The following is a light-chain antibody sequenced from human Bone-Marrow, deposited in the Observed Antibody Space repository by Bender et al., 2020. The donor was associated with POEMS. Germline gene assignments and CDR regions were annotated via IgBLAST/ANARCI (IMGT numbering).Light chain of an antibody. CDR2: QDT. Sequence: SYEVTQPPSVSVSPGQTASITCSGDDLGDKYVAWYQQKPGQSPVLVIYQDTKRPSGIPERFSGSNSGNTATLTISGTQAMDEAVYYCQAWDTYSVIFGGGTKLTVL. CDR3: QAWDTYSVI. V-gene: IGLV3-1*01. J-gene: IGLJ2*01. CDR1: DLGDKY.